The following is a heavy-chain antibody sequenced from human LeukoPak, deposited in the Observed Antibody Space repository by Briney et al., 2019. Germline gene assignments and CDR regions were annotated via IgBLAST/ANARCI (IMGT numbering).Heavy chain of an antibody. Sequence: PSETLSLTCAVYGGSFSDYYWSWIRQPPGKGLEWIGEINPSGSTNYNPSLKSRVTISVDTSKNQFSLKLSSVAAADTAVYYCARRFCSSTSCPHAFDIWGQGTMVTVSS. V-gene: IGHV4-34*01. D-gene: IGHD2-2*01. CDR2: INPSGST. CDR1: GGSFSDYY. J-gene: IGHJ3*02. CDR3: ARRFCSSTSCPHAFDI.